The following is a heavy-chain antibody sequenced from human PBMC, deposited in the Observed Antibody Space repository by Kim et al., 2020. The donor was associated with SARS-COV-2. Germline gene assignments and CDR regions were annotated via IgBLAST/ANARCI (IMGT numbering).Heavy chain of an antibody. CDR3: AKDLAVTMIVVVITAKEDDAFDI. D-gene: IGHD3-22*01. Sequence: GGSLRLSCAASGFTFSSYAMSWVRQAPGKGLEWVSAISGSGGSTYYADSVKGRFTISRDNSKNTLYLQMNSLRAEDTAVYYCAKDLAVTMIVVVITAKEDDAFDIWGQGTMVTVSS. CDR1: GFTFSSYA. J-gene: IGHJ3*02. CDR2: ISGSGGST. V-gene: IGHV3-23*01.